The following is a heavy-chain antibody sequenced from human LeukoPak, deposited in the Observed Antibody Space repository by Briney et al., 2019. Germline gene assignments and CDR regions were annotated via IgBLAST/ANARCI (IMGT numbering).Heavy chain of an antibody. D-gene: IGHD6-19*01. Sequence: PGGSLRLSCAASGFTFSSYWMHWVRQAPGKGLVWVSRINSDGSSTSYADSVKGRFTISRDNAKNSLYLQMNSLRAEDTALYYCARDWIAVAGTGPYNWFDPWGQGTLVTVSS. V-gene: IGHV3-74*01. CDR2: INSDGSST. J-gene: IGHJ5*02. CDR3: ARDWIAVAGTGPYNWFDP. CDR1: GFTFSSYW.